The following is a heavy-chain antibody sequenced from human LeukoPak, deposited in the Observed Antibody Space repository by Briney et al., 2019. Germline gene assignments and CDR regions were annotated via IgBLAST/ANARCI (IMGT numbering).Heavy chain of an antibody. Sequence: SVKVSCKASGYTFTSYAISWVRQAPGQGLEWMGGIIPIFGTANYAQKFQGRVTITADESTSTAYMELSSLRSEDTAVYYCASHGYETKSADYWGQGTLVTVSS. CDR1: GYTFTSYA. D-gene: IGHD5-12*01. CDR2: IIPIFGTA. V-gene: IGHV1-69*13. CDR3: ASHGYETKSADY. J-gene: IGHJ4*02.